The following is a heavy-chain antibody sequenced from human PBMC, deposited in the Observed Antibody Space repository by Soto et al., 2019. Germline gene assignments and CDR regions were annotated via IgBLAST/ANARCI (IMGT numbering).Heavy chain of an antibody. Sequence: EVQLLESGGGLVQPGGSLRLSCVASGFSFSNYAMNWVRQATGKGLEWFSTMSGSGAEKYYADSVKGRFTISRDNSKNTLYLQMNSLRAEDTAVYYCAKDPFEPWGGAYFDYWGQGTSVTVSS. CDR1: GFSFSNYA. J-gene: IGHJ4*02. CDR2: MSGSGAEK. V-gene: IGHV3-23*01. D-gene: IGHD2-21*01. CDR3: AKDPFEPWGGAYFDY.